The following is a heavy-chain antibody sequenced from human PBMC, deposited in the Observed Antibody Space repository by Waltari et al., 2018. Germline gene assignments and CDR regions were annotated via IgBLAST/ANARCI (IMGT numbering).Heavy chain of an antibody. CDR1: GYTLTELS. CDR2: FDPEDGET. D-gene: IGHD3-10*01. V-gene: IGHV1-24*01. CDR3: ATARYGSGSYRQGINWFDP. Sequence: QVQLVQSGAEVKKPGASVKVSCKVSGYTLTELSMQWVRQAPGKGLEWMGGFDPEDGETSYAQKFQGRVTMTEDTATDTAYMELSSLGSEDTAVYYCATARYGSGSYRQGINWFDPWGQGTLVTVSS. J-gene: IGHJ5*02.